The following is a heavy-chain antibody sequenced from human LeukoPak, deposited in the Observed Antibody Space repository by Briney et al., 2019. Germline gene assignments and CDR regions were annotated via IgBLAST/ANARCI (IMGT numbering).Heavy chain of an antibody. CDR1: GFTFSAYG. Sequence: GRSLRLSCAASGFTFSAYGMHWVRQAPGKGLEWVTTIWYDGSNENYADSVRGRFTISRDNSKNTLYLQMNSLRAEDTAVYYCAKGQSGYTYGYFHWGQGTLVTVSS. J-gene: IGHJ4*02. CDR2: IWYDGSNE. V-gene: IGHV3-33*06. D-gene: IGHD5-18*01. CDR3: AKGQSGYTYGYFH.